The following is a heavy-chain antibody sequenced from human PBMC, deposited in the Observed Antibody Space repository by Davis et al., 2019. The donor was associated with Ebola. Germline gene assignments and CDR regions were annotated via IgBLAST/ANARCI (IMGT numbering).Heavy chain of an antibody. Sequence: GESLKISCAASGFTFSDYYMSWIRQAPGKGLEWVSYISSSGSTIYYADSVKGRFTISRDNAKNSLYLQMNSLRAEDTAVYYCARAKWELTPQWAFDIWGQGTMVTVSS. CDR1: GFTFSDYY. V-gene: IGHV3-11*01. CDR3: ARAKWELTPQWAFDI. D-gene: IGHD1-26*01. J-gene: IGHJ3*02. CDR2: ISSSGSTI.